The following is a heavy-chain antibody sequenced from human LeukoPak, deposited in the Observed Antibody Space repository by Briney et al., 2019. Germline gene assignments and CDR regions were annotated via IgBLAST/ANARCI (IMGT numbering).Heavy chain of an antibody. V-gene: IGHV4-34*01. D-gene: IGHD4-17*01. Sequence: PSETLSLTCAVYGGSFSGYYWSWIRQPPGKGLEWIGEINHSGSTNYNPSLKSRVTISVDTSKSQFSLKLSSVTAADTAVYYCARGLYRRLRGYYYYMDVWGKGTTVTISS. J-gene: IGHJ6*03. CDR2: INHSGST. CDR3: ARGLYRRLRGYYYYMDV. CDR1: GGSFSGYY.